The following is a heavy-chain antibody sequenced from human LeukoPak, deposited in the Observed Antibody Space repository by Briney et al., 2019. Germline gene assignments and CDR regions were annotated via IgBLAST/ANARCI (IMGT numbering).Heavy chain of an antibody. CDR2: IYYSGST. D-gene: IGHD6-13*01. Sequence: SETLSLTCTVSGGSISSYYWSWIRQPPGKGLEWIGYIYYSGSTNYNPSLKSRVTISVDTSKNQFSLKLSSVTAADTAVYYGARGPGYSSPCDYWGQGTLVTVSS. V-gene: IGHV4-59*01. J-gene: IGHJ4*02. CDR1: GGSISSYY. CDR3: ARGPGYSSPCDY.